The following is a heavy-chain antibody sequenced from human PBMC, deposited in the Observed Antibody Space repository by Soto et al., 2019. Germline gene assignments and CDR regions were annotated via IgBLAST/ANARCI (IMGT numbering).Heavy chain of an antibody. CDR3: ARDRRFLEWLAPSYYYYGMDV. D-gene: IGHD3-3*01. Sequence: LRLSCAASGFTFSSYWMSWVRQAPGKGLEWVANIKQDGSEKYYVDSVKGRFTISRDNAKNSLYLQMNSLRAEDTAVYYCARDRRFLEWLAPSYYYYGMDVWGQGTTVTVSS. J-gene: IGHJ6*02. CDR2: IKQDGSEK. CDR1: GFTFSSYW. V-gene: IGHV3-7*01.